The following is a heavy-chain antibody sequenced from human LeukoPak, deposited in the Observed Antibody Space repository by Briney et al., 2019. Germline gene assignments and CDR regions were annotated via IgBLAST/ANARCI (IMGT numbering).Heavy chain of an antibody. CDR1: GGSFSGYY. CDR2: INHSGST. D-gene: IGHD6-13*01. V-gene: IGHV4-34*01. J-gene: IGHJ5*02. Sequence: PSETLSLTCAVYGGSFSGYYWSWIRQPPGKGLEWIGEINHSGSTNYNPSLKSRVTISVDTSKNQFSLKLSSVTAADTAVYYCARSEVKQLDPWGQGTLVTVSS. CDR3: ARSEVKQLDP.